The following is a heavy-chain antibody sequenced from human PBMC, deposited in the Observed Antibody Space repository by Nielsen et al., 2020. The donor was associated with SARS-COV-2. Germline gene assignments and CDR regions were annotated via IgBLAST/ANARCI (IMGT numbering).Heavy chain of an antibody. CDR2: ISSSSSYI. CDR3: AREQIPYGMDV. CDR1: GFTFSSYS. V-gene: IGHV3-21*01. D-gene: IGHD2-21*01. Sequence: GGSLRLSCAASGFTFSSYSMNWVRQAPGKGLEWVSSISSSSSYIYYADSVKGRFTISRDNAKNSLYLQMNSLRAEDTAVYYCAREQIPYGMDVWGQGTTVTVSS. J-gene: IGHJ6*02.